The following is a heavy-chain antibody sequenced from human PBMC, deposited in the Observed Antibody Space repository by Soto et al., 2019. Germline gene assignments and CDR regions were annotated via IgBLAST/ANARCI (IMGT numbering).Heavy chain of an antibody. V-gene: IGHV5-10-1*01. D-gene: IGHD5-18*01. Sequence: KGSGYNITSNWIISVCQMPGKGLEWMGRIDPSDSYTNYSPSFQGHVTISADKSISTAYLQWSSLKASDTAMYYCARHHPRYSYRSFDYWGQGTLVTVFS. J-gene: IGHJ4*02. CDR3: ARHHPRYSYRSFDY. CDR2: IDPSDSYT. CDR1: GYNITSNW.